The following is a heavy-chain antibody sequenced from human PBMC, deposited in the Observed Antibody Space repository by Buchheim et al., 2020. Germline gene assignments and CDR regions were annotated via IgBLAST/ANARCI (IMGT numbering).Heavy chain of an antibody. CDR2: VSGSGSST. CDR3: AKTLSSNYFMDI. CDR1: GYTLGDYA. Sequence: EVQLLESGGGLVQPGGSLRLSCADSGYTLGDYAMSWVRQAAGKGPEWVSGVSGSGSSTNYADSVKGRFTISRDNSKNTVYLQMNSLRAEDTAVYYCAKTLSSNYFMDIWGQGT. D-gene: IGHD6-6*01. V-gene: IGHV3-23*01. J-gene: IGHJ6*02.